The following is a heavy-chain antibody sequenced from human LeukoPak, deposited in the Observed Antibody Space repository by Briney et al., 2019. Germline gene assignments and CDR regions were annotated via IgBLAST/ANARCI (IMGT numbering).Heavy chain of an antibody. CDR3: ASRHCSGGDCYFAGADPFDH. CDR2: IYYSGST. CDR1: DGSISSYY. V-gene: IGHV4-59*01. J-gene: IGHJ4*02. D-gene: IGHD2-21*01. Sequence: SETLSLTCTVSDGSISSYYWSWIRQPPGKGLEWIGYIYYSGSTNYNPSLKSRVTISVDTSKNQFSLKVSSVTAADTAVYYCASRHCSGGDCYFAGADPFDHWGQGTLVTVSS.